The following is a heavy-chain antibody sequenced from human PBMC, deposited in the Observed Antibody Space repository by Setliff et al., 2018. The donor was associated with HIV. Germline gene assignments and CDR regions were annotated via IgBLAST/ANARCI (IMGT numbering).Heavy chain of an antibody. CDR2: FSPRGRT. CDR3: ASTTSGVSGSYPAHAFDI. J-gene: IGHJ3*02. Sequence: PSETLSLTCAVSDYSISSDYYWGWIRQPPGKGLEWIGSFSPRGRTYQNASLKSRVIISVDRSKNQFSLKLTSVTAADTAIYYCASTTSGVSGSYPAHAFDIWGQGTMVTVSS. CDR1: DYSISSDYY. V-gene: IGHV4-38-2*01. D-gene: IGHD3-10*01.